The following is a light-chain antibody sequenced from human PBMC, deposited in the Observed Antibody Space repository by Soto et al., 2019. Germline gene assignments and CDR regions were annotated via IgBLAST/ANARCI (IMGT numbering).Light chain of an antibody. CDR1: NVGNKS. V-gene: IGLV3-21*04. Sequence: SYELTQPPSVSVAPGKAASITCGGNNVGNKSVHWYQQKPGQAPVLVIYYDSDRPSGIPERFSGSNYGNTATLTISRVEAGDEADYYCQVWDRSSDHVVFGGGTKLTVL. J-gene: IGLJ2*01. CDR2: YDS. CDR3: QVWDRSSDHVV.